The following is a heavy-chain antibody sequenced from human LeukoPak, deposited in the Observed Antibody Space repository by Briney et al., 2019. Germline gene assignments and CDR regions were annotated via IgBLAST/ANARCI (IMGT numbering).Heavy chain of an antibody. Sequence: SETLSLTCTVSGGSISSYYWTWIRQPPGKGLEWIGYIYYSGRTNYNPSLKSRVTISVDTSKNESSLKLSSVTAADTAVYYCAGGPIGYCSSASCRFDYWGQGTLVTVSS. V-gene: IGHV4-59*08. D-gene: IGHD2-2*03. J-gene: IGHJ4*02. CDR2: IYYSGRT. CDR1: GGSISSYY. CDR3: AGGPIGYCSSASCRFDY.